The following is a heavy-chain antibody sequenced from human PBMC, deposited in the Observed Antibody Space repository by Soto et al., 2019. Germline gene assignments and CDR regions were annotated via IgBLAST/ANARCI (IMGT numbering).Heavy chain of an antibody. CDR1: GGSISSYY. Sequence: PSETLSLTCTVSGGSISSYYWSWIRQPPGKGLEWIGYIYYSGSTNYNPSLKSRVTISVDTSKNQFSLKLSSVTAANTAVYYCARQGMTTVTTNPNYSYYYIDVWGKGTTVTVSS. D-gene: IGHD4-4*01. CDR2: IYYSGST. J-gene: IGHJ6*03. V-gene: IGHV4-59*08. CDR3: ARQGMTTVTTNPNYSYYYIDV.